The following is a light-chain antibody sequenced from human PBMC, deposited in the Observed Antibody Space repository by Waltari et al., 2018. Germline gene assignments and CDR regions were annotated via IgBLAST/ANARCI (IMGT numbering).Light chain of an antibody. J-gene: IGLJ3*02. CDR3: QSYDRSLSGWV. CDR2: GNI. Sequence: QSVLTQPPSVSGAPGQRVTISCTGSSSHIGAGYDVHWYQQLPGTAPKLLIYGNINRPSGVPDRFSGSQSGTSPSLAITGLLAEDEGDYYCQSYDRSLSGWVFGGGTKLTVL. CDR1: SSHIGAGYD. V-gene: IGLV1-40*01.